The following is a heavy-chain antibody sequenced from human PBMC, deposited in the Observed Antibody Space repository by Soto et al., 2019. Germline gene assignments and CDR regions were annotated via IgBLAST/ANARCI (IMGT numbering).Heavy chain of an antibody. CDR1: GFTFSSYA. CDR2: ISGSGGST. Sequence: GGSLRLSCAASGFTFSSYAMSWVRQAPGKGLEWVSAISGSGGSTYYADSVKGRFTISRDNSKNTLYLQMNSLRAEDTAVYYCAMGEGWVVVPAAIGRWFDPWGQGTLVTVSS. J-gene: IGHJ5*02. D-gene: IGHD2-2*01. V-gene: IGHV3-23*01. CDR3: AMGEGWVVVPAAIGRWFDP.